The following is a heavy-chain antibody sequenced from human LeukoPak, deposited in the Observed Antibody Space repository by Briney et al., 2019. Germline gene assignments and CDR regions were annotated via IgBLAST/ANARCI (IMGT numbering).Heavy chain of an antibody. J-gene: IGHJ5*02. CDR3: ARDRVRGVVVPANWFDP. CDR2: ISSSSSTI. CDR1: GFTFSSYS. D-gene: IGHD2-2*01. V-gene: IGHV3-48*01. Sequence: RSGGSLRLSCAASGFTFSSYSMNWVRQAPGKGLEWVSYISSSSSTIYYADSVKGRFTISRDNAKNSLYLQMNSLRAEDTAVYYCARDRVRGVVVPANWFDPWGQGILVTVSS.